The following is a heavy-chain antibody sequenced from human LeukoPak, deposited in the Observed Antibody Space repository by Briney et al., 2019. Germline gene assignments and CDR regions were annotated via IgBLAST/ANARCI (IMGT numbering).Heavy chain of an antibody. CDR2: VNPKSGGT. D-gene: IGHD3-10*01. CDR1: GYPFTGHH. Sequence: ASVKVFCKASGYPFTGHHIPRVGPAPGQGPGGIGLVNPKSGGTNYAQKFQGRVTMTRDTSISTAYMELSRLRSEDTAAYYCARAGALLWFGESYSRLGYWGQGTLVTVSS. V-gene: IGHV1-2*02. J-gene: IGHJ4*02. CDR3: ARAGALLWFGESYSRLGY.